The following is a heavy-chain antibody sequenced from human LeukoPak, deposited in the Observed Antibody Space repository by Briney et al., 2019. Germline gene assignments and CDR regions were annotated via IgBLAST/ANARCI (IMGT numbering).Heavy chain of an antibody. J-gene: IGHJ4*02. CDR2: IWYDGSNK. V-gene: IGHV3-33*01. Sequence: TGGSLRLSCAASGFTFSSYGMHWVRQAPGKGLEWVAVIWYDGSNKYYADSVKGRFTISRDNSKNTLYLQMNSLRAEDTAVYYCARDPRYYDSSGYYYYWGQGTLVTVSS. CDR3: ARDPRYYDSSGYYYY. D-gene: IGHD3-22*01. CDR1: GFTFSSYG.